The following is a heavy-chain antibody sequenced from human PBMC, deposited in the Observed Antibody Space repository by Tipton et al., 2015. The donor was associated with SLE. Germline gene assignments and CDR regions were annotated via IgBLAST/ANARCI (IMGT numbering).Heavy chain of an antibody. D-gene: IGHD3-3*01. CDR1: GVSISSYY. CDR3: AREEYDFWRGQAYFDY. CDR2: IYYSGST. V-gene: IGHV4-59*01. Sequence: TLSLTCTVSGVSISSYYWTWIRQPPGKGLEWIGYIYYSGSTNHNPSLKSRVTTSIDTSKNQFSLNLTSVTAADTAVYYCAREEYDFWRGQAYFDYWGQGILVTVSS. J-gene: IGHJ4*02.